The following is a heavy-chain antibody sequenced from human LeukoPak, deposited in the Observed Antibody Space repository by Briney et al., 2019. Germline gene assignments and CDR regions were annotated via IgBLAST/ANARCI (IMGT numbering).Heavy chain of an antibody. CDR2: INHSGST. CDR3: ARGGSRVVVFAFDI. D-gene: IGHD3-22*01. CDR1: GGSFSGYY. J-gene: IGHJ3*02. Sequence: SETLSLTCAVYGGSFSGYYWSWIRQPPGKGLEWIGEINHSGSTNYNPSLKSRVTISVDTSKNQFSLKLSSVTAADTAVYYRARGGSRVVVFAFDIWGQGTMVTVSS. V-gene: IGHV4-34*01.